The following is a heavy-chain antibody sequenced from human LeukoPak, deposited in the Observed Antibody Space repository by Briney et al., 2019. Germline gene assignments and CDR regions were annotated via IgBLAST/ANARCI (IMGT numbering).Heavy chain of an antibody. V-gene: IGHV4-34*01. D-gene: IGHD3-3*01. CDR1: GGSFSGYY. CDR3: ASRPLLRFLEWLPLWAFDI. J-gene: IGHJ3*02. Sequence: SETLSLTCAVYGGSFSGYYWSWIRQPPGKGLEWSGEINHSGSTNYNPSLKSRVTISVDTSKNQFSLKLSSVTAADTAVYYCASRPLLRFLEWLPLWAFDIWGQGTMVTVTS. CDR2: INHSGST.